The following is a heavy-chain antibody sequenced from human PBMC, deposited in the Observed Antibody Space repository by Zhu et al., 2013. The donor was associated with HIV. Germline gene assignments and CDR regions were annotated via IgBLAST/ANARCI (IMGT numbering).Heavy chain of an antibody. D-gene: IGHD3-22*01. CDR1: GYTFTSYG. CDR3: AREGDTTGYFYYYYGMDV. V-gene: IGHV1-18*01. CDR2: ISGYNGNA. J-gene: IGHJ6*02. Sequence: QLQLVQSGAEVKKPGASVTVSCKASGYTFTSYGISWVRQAPGQGLEWMGWISGYNGNANYAQKFQGRITMTTDPATSTVYMELRSLRSDDTAVYYCAREGDTTGYFYYYYGMDVWGQGP.